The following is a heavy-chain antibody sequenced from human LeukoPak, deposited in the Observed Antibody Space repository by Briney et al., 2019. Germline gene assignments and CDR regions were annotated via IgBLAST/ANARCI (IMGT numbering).Heavy chain of an antibody. D-gene: IGHD6-13*01. Sequence: PGGSLRLSCVASGFTFSSYAMSWVRQAPGKGLEWVAVIWYDGSNKYYADSVKGRFTISRDNSKNTLYLQMNSLRAEDTAVYYCARDLDSSSWFFDYWGQGTLVTVSS. J-gene: IGHJ4*02. CDR1: GFTFSSYA. CDR2: IWYDGSNK. V-gene: IGHV3-33*08. CDR3: ARDLDSSSWFFDY.